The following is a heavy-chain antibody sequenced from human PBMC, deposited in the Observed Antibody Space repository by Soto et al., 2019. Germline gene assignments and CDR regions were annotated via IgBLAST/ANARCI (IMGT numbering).Heavy chain of an antibody. CDR2: INHSGST. J-gene: IGHJ3*02. V-gene: IGHV4-34*01. D-gene: IGHD6-13*01. Sequence: PSETLSLTCAVYGGSFSGYYWSWIRQPPGKGLEWIGEINHSGSTNYNPSLKSRVTISVDTSKNQFSLKLSSVTAADTAVYYCARGVGLGGSSWDDAFDIWGQGTMVTVSS. CDR3: ARGVGLGGSSWDDAFDI. CDR1: GGSFSGYY.